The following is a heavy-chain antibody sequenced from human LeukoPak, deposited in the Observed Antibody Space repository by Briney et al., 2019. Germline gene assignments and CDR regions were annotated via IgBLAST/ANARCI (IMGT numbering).Heavy chain of an antibody. CDR3: ARAWGGDSSGYYQGGFDY. CDR2: IIPIFGTA. Sequence: SVKFSCKASGGTFSTSSISWVRQAPGQGLEWMARIIPIFGTANYAQKFHGRVTITTDESTNTAYMELSSLTSEDTAVYYCARAWGGDSSGYYQGGFDYWGQGTLVTVSS. CDR1: GGTFSTSS. D-gene: IGHD3-22*01. V-gene: IGHV1-69*05. J-gene: IGHJ4*02.